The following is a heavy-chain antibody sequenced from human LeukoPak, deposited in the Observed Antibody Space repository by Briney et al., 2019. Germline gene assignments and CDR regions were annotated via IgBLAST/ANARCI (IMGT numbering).Heavy chain of an antibody. CDR3: ARVTLSGSYSSFDY. J-gene: IGHJ4*02. CDR2: ISAYNGNT. D-gene: IGHD1-26*01. V-gene: IGHV1-18*01. CDR1: GYTFTSNG. Sequence: ASVKVSCKASGYTFTSNGISWVRQAPGQGLEWMGWISAYNGNTNYAQKLQGRVTTTTDTSTSTAYMELRSLRSDDTAVYYCARVTLSGSYSSFDYWGQGTLVTVSS.